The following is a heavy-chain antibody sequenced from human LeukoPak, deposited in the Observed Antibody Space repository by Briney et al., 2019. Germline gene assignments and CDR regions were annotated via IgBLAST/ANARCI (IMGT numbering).Heavy chain of an antibody. D-gene: IGHD3-22*01. Sequence: SETLSLTCTVSGGSISSSSYYWGWIRQPPGKGLEWIGSIYYSGSTYYNPSLKGRVTISVDTSKNQFSLKLSSVTAADTAVYYCATAMIVVAVFDYWGQGTLVTVSS. CDR1: GGSISSSSYY. V-gene: IGHV4-39*01. CDR2: IYYSGST. CDR3: ATAMIVVAVFDY. J-gene: IGHJ4*02.